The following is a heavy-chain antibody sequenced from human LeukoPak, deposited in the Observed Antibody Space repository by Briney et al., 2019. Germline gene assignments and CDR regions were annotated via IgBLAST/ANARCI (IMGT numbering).Heavy chain of an antibody. Sequence: GASVKVSCKASGYTFTSYAMNWVRQAPGQGLEWMGWINTNTGNPTYAQGFTGRFVFSLDTSVSTAYLQISSLKAEDTAVYYCAREFEVYDILTGYEGGYYYYYMDVWGKGTTVTVSS. CDR3: AREFEVYDILTGYEGGYYYYYMDV. D-gene: IGHD3-9*01. V-gene: IGHV7-4-1*02. J-gene: IGHJ6*03. CDR2: INTNTGNP. CDR1: GYTFTSYA.